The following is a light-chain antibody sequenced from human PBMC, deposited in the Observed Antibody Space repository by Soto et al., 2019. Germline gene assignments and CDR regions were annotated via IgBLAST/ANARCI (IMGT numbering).Light chain of an antibody. CDR2: DAS. J-gene: IGKJ3*01. Sequence: ETVLTQSPGTLSLSPGERATLSCRASQSVSNNFLAWYQQKPGQAPRLLICDASSRATGIPDRFSSSGSGTDFTLTISRLEPEDFAVYYCQQYATSPTFGPGTKVDIK. CDR1: QSVSNNF. V-gene: IGKV3-20*01. CDR3: QQYATSPT.